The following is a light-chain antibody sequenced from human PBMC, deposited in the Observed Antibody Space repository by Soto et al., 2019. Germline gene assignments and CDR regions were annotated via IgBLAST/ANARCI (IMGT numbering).Light chain of an antibody. CDR3: QQCHSAPDT. Sequence: EIVLTQSPGTLSLSPGERATLSCRASQILSRSNLAWYQQKPGQAPMDLIYGASSRAPGIPDRFSDSGSGTAFTLTLRRLESEDFAVYYWQQCHSAPDTFGQATMLEI. CDR2: GAS. J-gene: IGKJ2*01. CDR1: QILSRSN. V-gene: IGKV3-20*01.